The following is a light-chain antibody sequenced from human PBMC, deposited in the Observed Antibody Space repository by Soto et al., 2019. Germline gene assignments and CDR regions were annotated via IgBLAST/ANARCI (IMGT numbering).Light chain of an antibody. V-gene: IGLV3-21*01. J-gene: IGLJ1*01. CDR3: PVVEITTDHYV. Sequence: SYELTQPPSVSVAPQKTARITCGGNNIGSKRVHWYRQKTGQASVLVIYYESDRPEGSPERFSGSNSWNTATLTISRGESGDEADYYSPVVEITTDHYVCGTGTTLTVL. CDR2: YES. CDR1: NIGSKR.